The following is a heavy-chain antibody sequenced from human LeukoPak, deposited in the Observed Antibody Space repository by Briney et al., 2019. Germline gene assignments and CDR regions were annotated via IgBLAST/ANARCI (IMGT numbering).Heavy chain of an antibody. J-gene: IGHJ5*02. CDR3: ARDEDSSPGGFDP. V-gene: IGHV4-4*07. CDR2: IYTSGST. D-gene: IGHD6-13*01. Sequence: PSETLSLTCTASGGSISSYYWSWIRQPAGKGLEWIGRIYTSGSTNYNPSLKSRVTMSVDTSKNQFSLNLSSVTAADTAVYYCARDEDSSPGGFDPWGQGTLVTVSS. CDR1: GGSISSYY.